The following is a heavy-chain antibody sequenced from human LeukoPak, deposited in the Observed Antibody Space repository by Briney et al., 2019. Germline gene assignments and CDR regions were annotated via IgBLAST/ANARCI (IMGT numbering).Heavy chain of an antibody. Sequence: SETLSLTCTVSGGSISSGDYYWSWIRQPPGKVLEWIGYIYNNGRTYYNPSLKSRVTISVDTSKNQFSLKLSSVTAADTAVYYCNYYGSGSYYRGVLDAFDIWGQGTMVTVSS. CDR1: GGSISSGDYY. CDR3: NYYGSGSYYRGVLDAFDI. J-gene: IGHJ3*02. V-gene: IGHV4-30-4*01. D-gene: IGHD3-10*01. CDR2: IYNNGRT.